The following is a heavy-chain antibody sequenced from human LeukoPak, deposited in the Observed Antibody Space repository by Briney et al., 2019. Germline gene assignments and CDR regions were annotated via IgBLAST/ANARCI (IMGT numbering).Heavy chain of an antibody. CDR1: GFTFSSYS. CDR2: ISSSSSYI. CDR3: AKGYCGGDCPFDY. Sequence: GGSLRLSCAASGFTFSSYSMNWVRQAPGRGLEWVSSISSSSSYIYYADSVKGRFTISRDNAKNSLYLQMNSLRAEDTAVYYCAKGYCGGDCPFDYWGQGTLVTV. J-gene: IGHJ4*02. D-gene: IGHD2-21*01. V-gene: IGHV3-21*01.